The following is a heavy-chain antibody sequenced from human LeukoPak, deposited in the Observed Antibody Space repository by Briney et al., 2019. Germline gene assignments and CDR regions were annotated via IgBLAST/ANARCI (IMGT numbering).Heavy chain of an antibody. V-gene: IGHV3-23*03. CDR2: IYSDGAT. J-gene: IGHJ4*02. D-gene: IGHD6-19*01. Sequence: PGGSLRLSCAASGFTFSSYAMSWVRQAPGKGLEWVSVIYSDGATYNADPVKGRFTLSRDNSKNILYLQMNSLRAEDTAVYYCARGSVGSSYSSGLPYFFDYWGQGTVVTVSS. CDR3: ARGSVGSSYSSGLPYFFDY. CDR1: GFTFSSYA.